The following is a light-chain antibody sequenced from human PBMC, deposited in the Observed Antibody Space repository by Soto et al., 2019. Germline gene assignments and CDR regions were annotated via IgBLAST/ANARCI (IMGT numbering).Light chain of an antibody. Sequence: TQSPSSLSASVGDRVTITCRASQSISSYLNWYQQKPGQAPRLLIYGASSRATGIPDRFSGSGSGTDFTLTISRLEPEDFAVYYCQQYGSSPITFGQGTRLAIK. J-gene: IGKJ5*01. CDR2: GAS. CDR1: QSISSY. CDR3: QQYGSSPIT. V-gene: IGKV3-20*01.